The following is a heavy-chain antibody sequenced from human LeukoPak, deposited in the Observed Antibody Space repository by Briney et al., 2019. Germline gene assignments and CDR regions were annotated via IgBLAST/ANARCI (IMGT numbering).Heavy chain of an antibody. V-gene: IGHV4-39*07. CDR3: ARVKTSPLVVPAAISFDY. CDR2: IYYSGST. J-gene: IGHJ4*02. D-gene: IGHD2-2*01. CDR1: GGSISSSSYY. Sequence: SETLSLTCTVSGGSISSSSYYWGWIRQPPGKGLEWIGSIYYSGSTYYNPSLKSRVTISVDTSKNQFSLKLSSVTAADTAVYYCARVKTSPLVVPAAISFDYWGQGTLVTVSS.